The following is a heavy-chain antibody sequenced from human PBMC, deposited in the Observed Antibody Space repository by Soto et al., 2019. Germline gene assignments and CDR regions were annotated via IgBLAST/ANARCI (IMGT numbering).Heavy chain of an antibody. CDR3: ARAPTGAGPFDY. Sequence: GASVKVSCKASVGTFSSYAISWVRQAPGQGLEWMGWINPISGVTNYAQKFQGRVTMTRDKSTSTAYMELSRLRSDDTAVYYCARAPTGAGPFDYWGQGTLVTVSS. CDR1: VGTFSSYA. J-gene: IGHJ4*02. CDR2: INPISGVT. D-gene: IGHD6-19*01. V-gene: IGHV1-2*02.